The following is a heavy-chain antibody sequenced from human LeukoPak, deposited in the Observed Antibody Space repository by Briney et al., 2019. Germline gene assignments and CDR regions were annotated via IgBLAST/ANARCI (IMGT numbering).Heavy chain of an antibody. CDR1: GYTFTSYD. Sequence: ASVKVSCKASGYTFTSYDINWVRQATGQGLEWMGWMNPNSGNTGYAQKFQGRVIMTRDTSISTAYMELSSLRSDDTAVYYCARGFFFGGSRKGNWFDPWAREPWSPSPQ. V-gene: IGHV1-8*01. CDR2: MNPNSGNT. D-gene: IGHD3-3*01. J-gene: IGHJ5*02. CDR3: ARGFFFGGSRKGNWFDP.